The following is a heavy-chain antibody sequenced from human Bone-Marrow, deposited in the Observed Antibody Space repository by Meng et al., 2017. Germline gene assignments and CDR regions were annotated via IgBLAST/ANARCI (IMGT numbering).Heavy chain of an antibody. CDR2: ISYDGSNK. CDR3: ARDLVHSSSWQTIYSYYGMDV. V-gene: IGHV3-30*04. Sequence: GGSLRLSCAASGFTFSSYAMHWVRQAPGKGLEWVAVISYDGSNKYYADSVKGRFTISRDNSKDTLYLQMNSLRAEDTAVYYCARDLVHSSSWQTIYSYYGMDVWGQGTTVTVSS. J-gene: IGHJ6*02. CDR1: GFTFSSYA. D-gene: IGHD6-13*01.